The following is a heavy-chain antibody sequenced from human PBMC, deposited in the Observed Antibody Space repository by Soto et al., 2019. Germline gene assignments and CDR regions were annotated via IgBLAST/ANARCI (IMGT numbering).Heavy chain of an antibody. V-gene: IGHV3-30-3*01. CDR3: AREITLGPGYCSSTSCSSEPHY. CDR2: ISYDGSNK. J-gene: IGHJ4*02. CDR1: GFTFSSYA. D-gene: IGHD2-2*01. Sequence: GGSLRLSCAASGFTFSSYAMHWVRQAPGKGLEWVAVISYDGSNKYYADSVKGRFTISRDNSKNTLYLQMNSLRAEDTAVYYCAREITLGPGYCSSTSCSSEPHYRGQGTMVTVSS.